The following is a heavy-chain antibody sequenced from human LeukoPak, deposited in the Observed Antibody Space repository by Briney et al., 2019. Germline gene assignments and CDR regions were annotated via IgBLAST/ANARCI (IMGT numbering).Heavy chain of an antibody. D-gene: IGHD6-13*01. J-gene: IGHJ4*02. V-gene: IGHV4-59*01. CDR1: GGSISSYY. CDR2: IYYSGST. CDR3: ARVTGYRIEDYFDY. Sequence: PSETLSLTCSVSGGSISSYYWSWIRQPPGKGLEWIGYIYYSGSTNYNPSLKSRVTISVETSKNEFSLKLRSVTAADTAVYYCARVTGYRIEDYFDYWGQGTLVTVSS.